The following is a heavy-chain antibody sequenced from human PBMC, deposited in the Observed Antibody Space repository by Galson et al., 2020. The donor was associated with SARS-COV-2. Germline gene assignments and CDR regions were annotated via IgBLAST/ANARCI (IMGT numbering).Heavy chain of an antibody. Sequence: GGSLRLSCAASGLPFSSFAMTWVRQTPAKGLELVSAISGSGTNIYYADSVKGRFTISRDNSKTTVFLQMNSLRVEDAAVYYCVRAPYCGGDCSSTFDDPSPPFVWGQGTLVAVSS. CDR2: ISGSGTNI. V-gene: IGHV3-23*01. CDR1: GLPFSSFA. CDR3: VRAPYCGGDCSSTFDDPSPPFV. D-gene: IGHD2-21*01. J-gene: IGHJ4*02.